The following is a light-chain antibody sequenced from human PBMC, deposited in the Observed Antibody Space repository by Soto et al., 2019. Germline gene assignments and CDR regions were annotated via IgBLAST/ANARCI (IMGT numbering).Light chain of an antibody. CDR2: GNT. Sequence: QSVLTQPPSVSGAPGQSVTISCTGSGSSIGAPYDVHWYQQLPGAAPKLLIYGNTNRPSGVPDRFSGSKSGTSVSLAITGLQAEDEADYYCQSFDSSLNGYVFGTGTKVTVL. V-gene: IGLV1-40*01. CDR3: QSFDSSLNGYV. CDR1: GSSIGAPYD. J-gene: IGLJ1*01.